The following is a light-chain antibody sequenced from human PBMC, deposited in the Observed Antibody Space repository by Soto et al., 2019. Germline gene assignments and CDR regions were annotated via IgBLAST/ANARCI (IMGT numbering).Light chain of an antibody. Sequence: DIQMTQSPSSLSASVGDRVTFTCRASQDIAICLAWYQQNPGEAPNLLIHTASTLHGGVPSRSSGSGSATEFTLTISSLPPEDFANYCCQHYSTMWSVGQGTKVDIK. V-gene: IGKV1-9*01. CDR1: QDIAIC. CDR3: QHYSTMWS. CDR2: TAS. J-gene: IGKJ1*01.